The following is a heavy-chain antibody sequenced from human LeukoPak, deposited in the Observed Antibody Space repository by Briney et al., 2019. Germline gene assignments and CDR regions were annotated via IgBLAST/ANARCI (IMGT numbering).Heavy chain of an antibody. D-gene: IGHD2-15*01. J-gene: IGHJ5*02. CDR1: GGSISSGDYS. Sequence: SETLSLTCAVSGGSISSGDYSWSWVRQPPGKGLEWIGYIYYGGNTYYNPSLTSRLTISLDTSNNQFSLKLSSVTAADTAVYYCARVPFCSGGSCYSDSWFDPWGQGTLVTVSS. CDR2: IYYGGNT. V-gene: IGHV4-30-4*07. CDR3: ARVPFCSGGSCYSDSWFDP.